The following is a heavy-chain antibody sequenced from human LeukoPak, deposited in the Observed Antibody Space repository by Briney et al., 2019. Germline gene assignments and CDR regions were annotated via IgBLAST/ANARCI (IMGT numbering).Heavy chain of an antibody. J-gene: IGHJ4*02. CDR1: GFTFSSYA. CDR3: AKTYGSGSYFDY. V-gene: IGHV3-23*01. CDR2: ISGSGGST. Sequence: SGGSLRLSCAASGFTFSSYAMSWVRQAPGKGLEWVSAISGSGGSTYYADSVKGRFTISRDNSKNTLYLQMNSLRAEDTAVYYCAKTYGSGSYFDYWGQGTLVTVSS. D-gene: IGHD3-10*01.